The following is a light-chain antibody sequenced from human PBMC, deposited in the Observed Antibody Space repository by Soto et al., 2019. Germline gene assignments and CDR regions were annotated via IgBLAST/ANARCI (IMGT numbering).Light chain of an antibody. CDR2: DVS. J-gene: IGLJ1*01. CDR3: SSYTSSSTLV. Sequence: QSALTQPASVSGSPGQSITISCTGTISDVGGYNYVSWYQQHPGKAPKLMIYDVSNRPSGVSNRFSGSKSGNTASLTISGLQAEDEADYYCSSYTSSSTLVFGTGTKVPS. V-gene: IGLV2-14*01. CDR1: ISDVGGYNY.